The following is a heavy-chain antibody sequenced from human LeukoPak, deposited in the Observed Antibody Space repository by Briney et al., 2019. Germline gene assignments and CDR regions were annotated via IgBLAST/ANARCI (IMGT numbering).Heavy chain of an antibody. J-gene: IGHJ4*02. CDR1: GGSFSGYY. D-gene: IGHD6-19*01. CDR3: ARETYLYSSGFLFDY. Sequence: PSETLSLTCAVYGGSFSGYYWSWIRQPPGKGLEWIGEINHSGSTNYNPSLKSRVTISVDTSKNQFSLKLSSVTAADTAVYYCARETYLYSSGFLFDYWGQGTLVTVSS. V-gene: IGHV4-34*01. CDR2: INHSGST.